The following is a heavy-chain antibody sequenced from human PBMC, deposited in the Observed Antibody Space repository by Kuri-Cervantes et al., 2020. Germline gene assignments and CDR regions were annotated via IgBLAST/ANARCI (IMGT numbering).Heavy chain of an antibody. J-gene: IGHJ6*02. V-gene: IGHV4-39*07. CDR3: ARDAASMVRGVILYYYGMDV. CDR2: IYYSGST. D-gene: IGHD3-10*01. CDR1: GGSISSSSYY. Sequence: SETRSLTCTVSGGSISSSSYYWGWIRQPPGKGLEWIGSIYYSGSTYYNPSLKSRVTISVDTSKNQFSLKLSSVTAADTAVYYCARDAASMVRGVILYYYGMDVWGQGTTVTVSS.